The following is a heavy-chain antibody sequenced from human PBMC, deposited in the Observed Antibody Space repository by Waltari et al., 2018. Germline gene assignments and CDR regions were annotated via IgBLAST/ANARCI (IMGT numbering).Heavy chain of an antibody. Sequence: QVQLQESGAGLVKPSETLSLTCTVSGGSISTYYWSWLRPPPGKGLEWIGYFYYSGNPNYNPSLKSRVPLSVDTPKNLFSLKLTSVTAADTAIYYCARLHCGDGICYDAFDIWGQGTMVTVSS. D-gene: IGHD2-15*01. CDR1: GGSISTYY. CDR3: ARLHCGDGICYDAFDI. J-gene: IGHJ3*02. CDR2: FYYSGNP. V-gene: IGHV4-59*01.